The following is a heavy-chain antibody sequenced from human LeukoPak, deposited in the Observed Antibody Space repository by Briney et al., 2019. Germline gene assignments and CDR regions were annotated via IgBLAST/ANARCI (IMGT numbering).Heavy chain of an antibody. Sequence: GSLRLSCAASGFTFSSYAMHWVRQAPGKGLEWVAVISYDGSNKYYADSVKGRFTISRDNSKNTLYLQMNSLRPEDTAVYYCVRDGNPVGNYYYMDVWGKGTTVTVSS. V-gene: IGHV3-30*04. CDR2: ISYDGSNK. J-gene: IGHJ6*03. CDR3: VRDGNPVGNYYYMDV. CDR1: GFTFSSYA. D-gene: IGHD1-1*01.